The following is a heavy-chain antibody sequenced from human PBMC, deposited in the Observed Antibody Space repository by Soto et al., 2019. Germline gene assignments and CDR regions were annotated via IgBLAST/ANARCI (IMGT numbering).Heavy chain of an antibody. CDR1: GGSISSAGYY. Sequence: NPSETLSLTCSVSGGSISSAGYYWSWIRQHPEKGLEWIGYIHYSGSTYYNPSLESRVTISVDTSKNEFSLNLSSVTAADTAVYYCARFTGMVNSYHYYGLDVWGQGTTVTVSS. CDR2: IHYSGST. J-gene: IGHJ6*02. V-gene: IGHV4-31*03. CDR3: ARFTGMVNSYHYYGLDV. D-gene: IGHD5-18*01.